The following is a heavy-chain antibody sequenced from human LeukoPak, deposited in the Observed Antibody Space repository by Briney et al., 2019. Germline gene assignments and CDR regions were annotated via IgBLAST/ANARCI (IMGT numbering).Heavy chain of an antibody. D-gene: IGHD6-19*01. V-gene: IGHV3-21*01. CDR1: GFTFSSYS. CDR2: ISSSSSYI. CDR3: ARDPFRGVAVAGNFDY. Sequence: GGSLRLSCAASGFTFSSYSMNWVRQAPGKGLEWVSSISSSSSYIYYADSVKGRFTISRDNAKNSLYLQVNSLRAEDTAVYYCARDPFRGVAVAGNFDYWGQGTLVTVSS. J-gene: IGHJ4*02.